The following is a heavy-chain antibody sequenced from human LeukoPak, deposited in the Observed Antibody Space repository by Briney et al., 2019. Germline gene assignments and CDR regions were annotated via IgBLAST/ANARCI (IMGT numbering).Heavy chain of an antibody. J-gene: IGHJ4*02. V-gene: IGHV3-23*01. D-gene: IGHD1-26*01. Sequence: PGGSVRLSCAASGFTFSSYAMSWVRQAPGEGLEGVLAISGSGGSTYYADSVKGRFTIPRDDSKNTLYLQMNSLRAEDTAVYYCAKDREVGATYYFDYWGQGTLVTVSS. CDR1: GFTFSSYA. CDR2: ISGSGGST. CDR3: AKDREVGATYYFDY.